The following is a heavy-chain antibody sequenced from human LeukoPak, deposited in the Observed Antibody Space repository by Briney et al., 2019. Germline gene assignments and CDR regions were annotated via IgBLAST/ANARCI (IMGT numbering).Heavy chain of an antibody. J-gene: IGHJ6*04. CDR1: GFTFSIYW. CDR3: AREGITIFGGMDV. Sequence: GGSLRLSCAASGFTFSIYWMHWVRQAPGKGLVCVSRINSDGSSTSYADSVKGRFTISRDNAKNTLYPQMNSLRAEDTAVYYCAREGITIFGGMDVWGKGTTVTVSS. CDR2: INSDGSST. D-gene: IGHD3-3*01. V-gene: IGHV3-74*01.